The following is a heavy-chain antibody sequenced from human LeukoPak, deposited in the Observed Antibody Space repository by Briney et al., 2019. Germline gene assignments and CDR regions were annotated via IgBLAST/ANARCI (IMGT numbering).Heavy chain of an antibody. J-gene: IGHJ4*02. D-gene: IGHD5-18*01. Sequence: PSETLSLTCTVSGGSVSSGSYYWSWIRQPPGKGLEWIGYIYYSASTNYNPSLKSRVTISVDTSNNQFSLKLSSVTAEDTAVYYCARGSRGYSYGWGQGTLVTVSS. CDR2: IYYSAST. CDR3: ARGSRGYSYG. V-gene: IGHV4-61*01. CDR1: GGSVSSGSYY.